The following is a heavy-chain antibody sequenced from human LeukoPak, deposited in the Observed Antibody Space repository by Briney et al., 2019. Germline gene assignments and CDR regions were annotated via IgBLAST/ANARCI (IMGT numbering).Heavy chain of an antibody. CDR3: ARGDKSSGWYFFDY. D-gene: IGHD6-19*01. CDR1: GFTFSDYY. V-gene: IGHV3-11*04. J-gene: IGHJ4*02. Sequence: GGSLRLSCAASGFTFSDYYMSWIRQAPGKGLEWVSYISSSGSTIYYADSVKGRFTISRDNAKNSLFLQMNSLRAEDRAVYYCARGDKSSGWYFFDYWGQGTLVTVSS. CDR2: ISSSGSTI.